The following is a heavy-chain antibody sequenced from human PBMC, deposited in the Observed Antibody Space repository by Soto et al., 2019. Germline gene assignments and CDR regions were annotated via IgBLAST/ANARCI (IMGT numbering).Heavy chain of an antibody. D-gene: IGHD4-17*01. V-gene: IGHV1-69*13. J-gene: IGHJ4*02. CDR1: GGSFGRYS. CDR3: ARGDEMTAVTIFEY. CDR2: VIPVFNTS. Sequence: SVKVSCKASGGSFGRYSVSWVRQAPGQGLEWIGGVIPVFNTSNYSLKFQGRVAIFADLSTSTVFMELRSLRSEDTALYYCARGDEMTAVTIFEYWGQGTLVTVSS.